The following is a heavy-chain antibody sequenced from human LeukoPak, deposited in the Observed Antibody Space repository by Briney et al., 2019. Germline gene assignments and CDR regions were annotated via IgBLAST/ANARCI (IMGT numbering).Heavy chain of an antibody. CDR3: ARDLRGYCSGGSCYSGVDY. CDR2: ISAYNGNT. Sequence: ASVRVSCKASGYTFTSYGISWVRQAPGRGLEWMGWISAYNGNTNYAQKLQGRVTMTTDTSTSTAYMELRSLRSDDTAVYYCARDLRGYCSGGSCYSGVDYWGQGTLVTVSS. V-gene: IGHV1-18*01. J-gene: IGHJ4*02. CDR1: GYTFTSYG. D-gene: IGHD2-15*01.